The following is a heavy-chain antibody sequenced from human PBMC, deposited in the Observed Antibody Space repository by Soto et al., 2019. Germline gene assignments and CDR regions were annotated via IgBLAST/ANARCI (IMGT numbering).Heavy chain of an antibody. CDR3: AKAATGSGWRSYY. J-gene: IGHJ4*02. CDR2: IGGGVGGT. Sequence: GGSLRLSCAASGVTLSIYAMSWVRQAPGKGLEWVSTIGGGVGGTSYADFVSGRFTISRENSKNTLYLQMNSLRAEATAVYYCAKAATGSGWRSYYWGLGTSFTVSS. D-gene: IGHD3-22*01. CDR1: GVTLSIYA. V-gene: IGHV3-23*01.